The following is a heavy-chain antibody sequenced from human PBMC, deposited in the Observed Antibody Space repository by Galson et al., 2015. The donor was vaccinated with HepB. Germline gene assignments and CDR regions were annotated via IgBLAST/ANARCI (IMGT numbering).Heavy chain of an antibody. CDR3: ARALGSGWSKSLYYYYYYGMDV. J-gene: IGHJ6*02. V-gene: IGHV1-18*04. CDR2: ISAYNGNT. CDR1: GYTFTSYG. Sequence: SVKVSCKASGYTFTSYGISWVRQAPGQGLEWMGWISAYNGNTNYAQKLQGRVTMTTDTSTSTAYMELRSLRSDDTAVYYCARALGSGWSKSLYYYYYYGMDVWGQGTTVTVSS. D-gene: IGHD6-19*01.